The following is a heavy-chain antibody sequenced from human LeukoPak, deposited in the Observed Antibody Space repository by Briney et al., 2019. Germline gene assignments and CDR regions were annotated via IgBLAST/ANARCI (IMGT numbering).Heavy chain of an antibody. V-gene: IGHV4-39*01. CDR3: ASFYCSGGSCYQYFSYYYMDV. D-gene: IGHD2-15*01. CDR1: GGSISSSSYY. J-gene: IGHJ6*03. CDR2: IYYSGST. Sequence: SETLSLTCTVSGGSISSSSYYWGWIRQPPGEGLEWIGSIYYSGSTYYNPSLQSRVTISVDTSKNQFSLKLNSVTAADTAVYYCASFYCSGGSCYQYFSYYYMDVWGKGTTVTISS.